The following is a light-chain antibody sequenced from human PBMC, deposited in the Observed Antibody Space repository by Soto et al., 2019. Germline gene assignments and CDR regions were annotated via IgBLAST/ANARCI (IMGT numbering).Light chain of an antibody. J-gene: IGLJ1*01. CDR3: QSYDSSLSGWRV. Sequence: QSVLTQPPSVSGAPGQRVTISCTGSSSKIGAGYDVHWYQQLPGTAPKLLIYGNSNRPSGVPDRFSGSKSGTSASLAITGLQAEDEADYYCQSYDSSLSGWRVFGTGTKVTVL. CDR1: SSKIGAGYD. V-gene: IGLV1-40*01. CDR2: GNS.